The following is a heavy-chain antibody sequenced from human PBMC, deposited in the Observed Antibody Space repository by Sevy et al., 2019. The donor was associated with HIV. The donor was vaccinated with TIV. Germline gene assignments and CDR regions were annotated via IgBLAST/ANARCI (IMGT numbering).Heavy chain of an antibody. CDR2: IGSGSDYI. D-gene: IGHD3-3*01. CDR3: ARGERFLESYGMDV. J-gene: IGHJ6*02. V-gene: IGHV3-21*06. CDR1: GFIFSGYD. Sequence: GGSLRLSCAASGFIFSGYDMHWVRQAPGKGLEWLSFIGSGSDYIWYGDSVKVRFIVSRDNAKNLLYLQFNGRTVEDTALYYCARGERFLESYGMDVWGLGTTVTVSS.